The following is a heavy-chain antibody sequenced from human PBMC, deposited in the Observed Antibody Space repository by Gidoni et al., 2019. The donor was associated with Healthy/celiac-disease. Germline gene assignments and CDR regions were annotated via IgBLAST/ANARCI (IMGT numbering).Heavy chain of an antibody. Sequence: QVQLVQSGAEVKKPGASVKVSCKASGYTFTSYAMHWVRQAPGQRLEWMGWINAGNGNTKYSQKFQGRVTITRDTSASTAYMKLSSLRSEDTAVYYCARVGCSSTSCYSYYYYGMDVWGQGTTVTVSS. CDR1: GYTFTSYA. V-gene: IGHV1-3*01. CDR2: INAGNGNT. J-gene: IGHJ6*02. CDR3: ARVGCSSTSCYSYYYYGMDV. D-gene: IGHD2-2*01.